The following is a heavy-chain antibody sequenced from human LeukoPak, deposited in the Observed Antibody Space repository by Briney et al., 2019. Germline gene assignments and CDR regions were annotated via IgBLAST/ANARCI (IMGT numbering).Heavy chain of an antibody. V-gene: IGHV4-34*01. D-gene: IGHD3-10*01. CDR1: GGSFSGYY. CDR2: INHSGST. CDR3: AREKGRITMVRGVRVFDY. Sequence: PSETLSLTCAVYGGSFSGYYWSCIRQPPGKGLEWIGEINHSGSTNYNPSLKSRVTISVDTSKNQFSLKLSSVTAADTAVYYCAREKGRITMVRGVRVFDYWGQGTLVTVSS. J-gene: IGHJ4*02.